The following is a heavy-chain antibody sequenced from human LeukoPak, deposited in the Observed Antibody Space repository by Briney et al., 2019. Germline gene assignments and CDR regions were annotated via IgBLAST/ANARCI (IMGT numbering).Heavy chain of an antibody. D-gene: IGHD1-26*01. CDR1: GFTFSSYA. CDR2: ISYDGSNK. CDR3: AVNSRSYYEPSPLDY. V-gene: IGHV3-30-3*01. J-gene: IGHJ4*02. Sequence: PGGSLRLSCAASGFTFSSYAMHWVRQAPGKGLEWVAVISYDGSNKYYADSVKGRFTISRDNSKNTLYLQMNSLRAEDTAVYYCAVNSRSYYEPSPLDYWGQGTLVTVSS.